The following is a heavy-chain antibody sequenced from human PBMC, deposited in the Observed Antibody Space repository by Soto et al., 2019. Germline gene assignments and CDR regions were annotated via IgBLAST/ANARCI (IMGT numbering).Heavy chain of an antibody. CDR3: AREDSIIIPAVSDF. D-gene: IGHD2-2*01. J-gene: IGHJ4*02. CDR1: GFAFNNYG. Sequence: PGGSLRLSCTVSGFAFNNYGINWVRQAPGKGLEWVSSISESDYTYYSDSVTGRFTISRDNAKNSVSLQMNTLRVEDTAVYYCAREDSIIIPAVSDFWGQGTLVTVSS. CDR2: ISESDYT. V-gene: IGHV3-21*01.